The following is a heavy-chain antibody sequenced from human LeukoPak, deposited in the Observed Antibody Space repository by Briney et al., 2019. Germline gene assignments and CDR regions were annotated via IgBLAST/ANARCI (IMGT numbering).Heavy chain of an antibody. CDR1: GFTFSDYS. V-gene: IGHV3-48*02. D-gene: IGHD6-13*01. Sequence: GGSLRLSCAASGFTFSDYSMHWVRQAPGKGLEWVAYISGSGYTIHYADSVKGRFTISRDNAKNSLSLQMNTLRDEDSAVYYCVREAAAALDWGHGTLVTVSS. CDR2: ISGSGYTI. J-gene: IGHJ4*01. CDR3: VREAAAALD.